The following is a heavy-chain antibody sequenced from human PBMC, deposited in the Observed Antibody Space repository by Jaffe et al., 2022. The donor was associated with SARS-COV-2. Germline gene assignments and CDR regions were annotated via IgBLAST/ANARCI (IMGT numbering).Heavy chain of an antibody. CDR2: MSRDGSNQ. D-gene: IGHD3-10*01. J-gene: IGHJ5*02. CDR3: TRATGDGFDP. CDR1: GFIFGSYT. Sequence: QVHLVESGGGVVQPGRSLTLSCGASGFIFGSYTMHWVRQAPGKGLTWVAGMSRDGSNQYYADSVEGRFTISRDNSKNTLYLQMDSLGVDDTAVYYCTRATGDGFDPWGQGTLVTVSS. V-gene: IGHV3-30*04.